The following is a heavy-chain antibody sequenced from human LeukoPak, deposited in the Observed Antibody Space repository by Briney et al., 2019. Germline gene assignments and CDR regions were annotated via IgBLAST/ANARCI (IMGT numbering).Heavy chain of an antibody. CDR3: ARGGASIAALSYYYYYMDV. Sequence: GGSLRLSCAASGFTVSSNYMSWVRQAPGKGLEWVSVIYSGGSTYYADSVKGRFTISRDNSKNTLYLQMNSLRAEDTAVYYCARGGASIAALSYYYYYMDVWGKGTTVTVSS. J-gene: IGHJ6*03. CDR1: GFTVSSNY. V-gene: IGHV3-53*01. CDR2: IYSGGST. D-gene: IGHD6-6*01.